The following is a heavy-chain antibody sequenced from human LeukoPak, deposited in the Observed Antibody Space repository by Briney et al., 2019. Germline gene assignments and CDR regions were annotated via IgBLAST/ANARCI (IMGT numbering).Heavy chain of an antibody. D-gene: IGHD2-21*02. V-gene: IGHV1-2*02. Sequence: ASVKVSCKASGYTFTGYYMHWVRQAPGQGLEWMGWINPNSGGTNYAQKLQGRVTMTIDTSTSTAYMELRSLRSDDTAVYYWARSLPAHIVVVTAIRPQNNWFDPWGQGTLVTVSS. CDR3: ARSLPAHIVVVTAIRPQNNWFDP. CDR2: INPNSGGT. CDR1: GYTFTGYY. J-gene: IGHJ5*02.